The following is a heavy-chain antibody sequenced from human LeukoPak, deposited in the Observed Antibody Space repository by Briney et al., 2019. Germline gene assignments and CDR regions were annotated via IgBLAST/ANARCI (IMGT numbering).Heavy chain of an antibody. V-gene: IGHV4-34*01. CDR2: INHSGST. D-gene: IGHD3-10*01. Sequence: SETLSLICAVYGGSFSGYYWSWIRQPPGKGLEWIGEINHSGSTNYNPSLKSRVTISVDTSKNQFSLKLSSVTAADTAVYYCARGPYGSGSYYRSRGWFDPWGQGTLVTVSS. CDR3: ARGPYGSGSYYRSRGWFDP. J-gene: IGHJ5*02. CDR1: GGSFSGYY.